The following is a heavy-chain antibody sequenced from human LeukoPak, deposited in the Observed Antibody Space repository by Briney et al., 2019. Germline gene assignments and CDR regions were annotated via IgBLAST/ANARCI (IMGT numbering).Heavy chain of an antibody. Sequence: GGSLRLSCAAFGFTFSSYGMVWVRQPPGKGLEDVSVINTDGGSTYHANSVKGRFTISRDNSKSTLYLQMGSLRAEDMAVYFCARRIGYCSGGTCYFDYRGQGTLVTVSS. D-gene: IGHD2-15*01. CDR2: INTDGGST. V-gene: IGHV3-64*01. CDR1: GFTFSSYG. J-gene: IGHJ4*02. CDR3: ARRIGYCSGGTCYFDY.